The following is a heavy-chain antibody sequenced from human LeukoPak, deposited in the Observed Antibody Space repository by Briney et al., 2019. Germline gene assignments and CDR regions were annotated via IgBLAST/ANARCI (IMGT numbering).Heavy chain of an antibody. J-gene: IGHJ4*02. D-gene: IGHD3/OR15-3a*01. CDR3: ASDGAVAWTVFDY. Sequence: ASVKVSCKASGGTFSSYAISWVRQAPGQGLEWMGWINAGNGNTKYSQKFQGRVTITRDTSASTAYMELSSLRSEDTAVYYCASDGAVAWTVFDYWGQGTLVTVSS. CDR1: GGTFSSYA. CDR2: INAGNGNT. V-gene: IGHV1-3*01.